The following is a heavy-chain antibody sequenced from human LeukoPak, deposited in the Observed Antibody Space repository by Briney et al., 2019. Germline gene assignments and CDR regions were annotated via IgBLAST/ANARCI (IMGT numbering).Heavy chain of an antibody. D-gene: IGHD4-23*01. V-gene: IGHV1-2*06. J-gene: IGHJ5*02. CDR3: ARGSSDYGGNSGWFDP. CDR2: INPNSGGT. Sequence: ASVKVSCKASGYTFTGYYMHWVRQAPGQELEWMGRINPNSGGTNYTQKFQGRVTMTRDTSISTAYMELSRLRSDDTAVYYCARGSSDYGGNSGWFDPWGQGTLVTVSS. CDR1: GYTFTGYY.